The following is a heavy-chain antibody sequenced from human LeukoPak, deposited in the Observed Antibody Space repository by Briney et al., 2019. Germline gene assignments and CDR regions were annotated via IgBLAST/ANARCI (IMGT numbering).Heavy chain of an antibody. CDR2: ISGSGGST. CDR1: GFTFSSYS. D-gene: IGHD3-22*01. Sequence: GGSLRLSCAASGFTFSSYSMNWVRQAPGKGLEWVSAISGSGGSTYYADSVKGRFTISRDNSKNTLYLQMNSLRAEDTAVYYCAKDRSSGYSGSAFDIWGQGTMVTVSS. CDR3: AKDRSSGYSGSAFDI. V-gene: IGHV3-23*01. J-gene: IGHJ3*02.